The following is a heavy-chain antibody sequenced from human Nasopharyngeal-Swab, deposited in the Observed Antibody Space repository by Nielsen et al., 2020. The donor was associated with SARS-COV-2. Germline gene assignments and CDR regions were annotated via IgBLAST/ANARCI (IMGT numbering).Heavy chain of an antibody. V-gene: IGHV3-7*01. CDR2: IKQDGSEK. D-gene: IGHD1-26*01. Sequence: GESLKISCAASGFTFSSFWMNWVRQAPGKGLEWVANIKQDGSEKYYVDSVKGRFTISRDNAKNSLYLQMNSLRAEDTAVYYCAKSHGGSYYSHFDYWGQGTLVTVSS. CDR3: AKSHGGSYYSHFDY. CDR1: GFTFSSFW. J-gene: IGHJ4*02.